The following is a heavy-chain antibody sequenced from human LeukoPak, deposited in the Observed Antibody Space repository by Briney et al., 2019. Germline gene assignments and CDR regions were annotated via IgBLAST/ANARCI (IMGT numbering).Heavy chain of an antibody. J-gene: IGHJ4*02. CDR2: IYYSGST. CDR3: ARSDWGTAMFGY. D-gene: IGHD5-18*01. CDR1: GGSISSGDYY. Sequence: PSETLSLTCTVSGGSISSGDYYWGWIRQPPGKGLEWIGSIYYSGSTYYNPSLKSRVTISVDTSKNQFSLKLSSVTAADTAVYYCARSDWGTAMFGYWGQGTLVTVSS. V-gene: IGHV4-39*01.